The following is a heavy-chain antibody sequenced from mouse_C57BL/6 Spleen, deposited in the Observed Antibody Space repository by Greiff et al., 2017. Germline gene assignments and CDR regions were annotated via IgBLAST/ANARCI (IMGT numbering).Heavy chain of an antibody. V-gene: IGHV5-17*01. J-gene: IGHJ3*01. Sequence: EVMLVESGGGLVKPGGSLKLSCAASGFTFSDYGMHWVRQAPEKGLEWVAYISSGSSTIYYADTVKGRFTISRDNAKNTLFLQMTSLRSEDTAMYYCARGGPTGFAYWGQGTLVTVSA. CDR2: ISSGSSTI. CDR3: ARGGPTGFAY. CDR1: GFTFSDYG. D-gene: IGHD1-1*02.